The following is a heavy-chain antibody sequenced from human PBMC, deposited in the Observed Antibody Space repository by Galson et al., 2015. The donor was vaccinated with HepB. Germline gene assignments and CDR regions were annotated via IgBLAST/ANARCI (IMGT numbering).Heavy chain of an antibody. D-gene: IGHD3-9*01. CDR3: ARDPTGAGWYPHL. Sequence: CAISGDSVSSNRASWSWIRQSPSRGLEWLGRTYYRSKWYNDYAVSVKSRVTIKPDTSKNQFSLQLNSVTPEDTAVYYCARDPTGAGWYPHLSRRGTLVTVSS. V-gene: IGHV6-1*01. CDR1: GDSVSSNRAS. J-gene: IGHJ2*01. CDR2: TYYRSKWYN.